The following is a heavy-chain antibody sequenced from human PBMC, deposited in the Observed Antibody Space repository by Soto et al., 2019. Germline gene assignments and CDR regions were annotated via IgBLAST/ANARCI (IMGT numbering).Heavy chain of an antibody. CDR3: ARGAVITMVRGVIISGFAY. CDR1: GGTFSSYA. CDR2: IIPIFGTA. D-gene: IGHD3-10*01. J-gene: IGHJ4*02. Sequence: QVQLVQSGAEVKKPGSSVKVSCKASGGTFSSYAISWVRQAPGQGLEWMVGIIPIFGTANYAQKFQGRVTITADESTSTAYMELSSLRSEDTAVYYCARGAVITMVRGVIISGFAYWGQGTLVTVSS. V-gene: IGHV1-69*01.